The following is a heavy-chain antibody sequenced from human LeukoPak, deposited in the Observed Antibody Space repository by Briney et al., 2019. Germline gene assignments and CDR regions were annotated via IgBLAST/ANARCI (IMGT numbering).Heavy chain of an antibody. D-gene: IGHD3-10*01. CDR1: GYTFTRYY. J-gene: IGHJ4*02. V-gene: IGHV7-4-1*02. CDR2: IDTTTGNP. Sequence: ASVKVSCKASGYTFTRYYMHWVRQAPGQGLEWMGNIDTTTGNPRYAQDFTGRFVFSLDTSVSTAYLQITSLKADDTAAYYCVRGTPTPGMDYWGQGTQVTVSS. CDR3: VRGTPTPGMDY.